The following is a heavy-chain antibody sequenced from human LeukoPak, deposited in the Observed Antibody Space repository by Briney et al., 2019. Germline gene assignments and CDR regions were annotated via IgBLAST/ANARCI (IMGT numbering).Heavy chain of an antibody. D-gene: IGHD5-18*01. CDR1: GASTASHY. CDR3: VTIKRGSTYGYFDF. Sequence: KPSETLSLTCTVSGASTASHYWTWLRQPPGKELEWIAYMFDTVSTKSNPSLKSRLTLSVDTSKKQLSLRLSSVTAADTAVYYCVTIKRGSTYGYFDFWGQGIKVTVSS. J-gene: IGHJ4*02. V-gene: IGHV4-59*11. CDR2: MFDTVST.